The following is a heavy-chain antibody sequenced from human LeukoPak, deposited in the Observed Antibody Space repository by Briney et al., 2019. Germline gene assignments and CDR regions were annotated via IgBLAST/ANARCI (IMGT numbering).Heavy chain of an antibody. CDR3: ARLDCISDRCYNY. V-gene: IGHV4-59*08. D-gene: IGHD2-15*01. Sequence: PSETLSLTCIVSGDSIRTDYWSWIRQSPGKGLECIGYINYNGNTEYNPFLRSRVTISVDRSKNHVSLKVRSVTAADTAMYYCARLDCISDRCYNYWGLGTLVTVSS. CDR1: GDSIRTDY. J-gene: IGHJ4*02. CDR2: INYNGNT.